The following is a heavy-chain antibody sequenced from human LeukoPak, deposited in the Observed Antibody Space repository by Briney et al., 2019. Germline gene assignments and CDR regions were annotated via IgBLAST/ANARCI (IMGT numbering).Heavy chain of an antibody. CDR1: GFTFSSYG. CDR2: ISYDGSNK. V-gene: IGHV3-30*03. D-gene: IGHD4-11*01. J-gene: IGHJ4*02. Sequence: GGSLRLSCAASGFTFSSYGMHWVRQAPGKGLEWVAVISYDGSNKYYADSVKGRFTTSRDNSKNTLYLQMNSLRAEDTAVYYCARTTTLVYYFDYWGRGTLVTVSS. CDR3: ARTTTLVYYFDY.